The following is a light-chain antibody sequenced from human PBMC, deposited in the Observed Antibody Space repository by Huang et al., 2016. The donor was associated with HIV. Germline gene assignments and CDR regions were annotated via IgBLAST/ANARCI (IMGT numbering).Light chain of an antibody. Sequence: DIQMTQSPSSLSASVGDRVTITCRASQSISSYLIWYQQKPGKAPKLLSYSASTLQSGVPSRFSGSGSGTDFTLTSSSLQPEDFATYYCQQSYDTPTFGQGTKVEIK. CDR2: SAS. CDR1: QSISSY. J-gene: IGKJ1*01. V-gene: IGKV1-39*01. CDR3: QQSYDTPT.